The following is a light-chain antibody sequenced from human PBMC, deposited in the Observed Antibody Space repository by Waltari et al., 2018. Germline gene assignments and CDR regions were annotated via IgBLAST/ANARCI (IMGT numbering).Light chain of an antibody. V-gene: IGKV3-11*01. Sequence: EIVLTQSPATLPLSPGERATLSCRASQSVSSYLAWYQQKPAKAPRLLIYDASNRATGIPARFSGSGSGTDFTLTISSLEPEDFAVYYCQQRSNWPRGTFGQGTKVEIK. CDR2: DAS. CDR3: QQRSNWPRGT. CDR1: QSVSSY. J-gene: IGKJ1*01.